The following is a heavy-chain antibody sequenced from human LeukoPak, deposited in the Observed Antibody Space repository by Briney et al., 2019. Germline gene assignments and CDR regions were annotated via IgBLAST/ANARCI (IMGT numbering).Heavy chain of an antibody. CDR3: VRDWDHYDFDS. Sequence: GGSLRLSCAASGFTFSSYWMHWVRQAPGKWLVWVSRIKGDGRHTIYADSVKGRFTISRDNAKNTLYLQMKSLRAEDTAVYYCVRDWDHYDFDSWGQGTLVTVSS. D-gene: IGHD3-16*01. J-gene: IGHJ5*01. CDR2: IKGDGRHT. CDR1: GFTFSSYW. V-gene: IGHV3-74*01.